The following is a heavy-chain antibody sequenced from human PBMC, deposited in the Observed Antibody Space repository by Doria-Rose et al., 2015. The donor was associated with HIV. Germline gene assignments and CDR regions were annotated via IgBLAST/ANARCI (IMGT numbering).Heavy chain of an antibody. D-gene: IGHD3-3*01. J-gene: IGHJ4*02. CDR2: TYYTGTS. V-gene: IGHV4-31*03. CDR1: GASVSSRGYY. Sequence: SETLSLTCSVSGASVSSRGYYWNWIRQVPGKGLESLGYTYYTGTSDYSPSLKSRLNMAVDTSKNQFSLKLSFVTVADTAVYYCAGMGSYREIDYGGQGDLFIVSA. CDR3: AGMGSYREIDY.